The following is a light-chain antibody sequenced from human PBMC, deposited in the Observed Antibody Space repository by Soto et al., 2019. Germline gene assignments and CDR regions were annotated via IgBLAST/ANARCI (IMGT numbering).Light chain of an antibody. Sequence: QSALTQPASVPGSPGQSITISCTGTRSDVGGYNFVSWYQQHPGKVPKLLIYDVTHRPSGVSNRFSASKSANTASLTISGLQAEDEADYYCSSYTSTNTLVFGGGTKLTVL. V-gene: IGLV2-14*01. CDR2: DVT. CDR3: SSYTSTNTLV. CDR1: RSDVGGYNF. J-gene: IGLJ2*01.